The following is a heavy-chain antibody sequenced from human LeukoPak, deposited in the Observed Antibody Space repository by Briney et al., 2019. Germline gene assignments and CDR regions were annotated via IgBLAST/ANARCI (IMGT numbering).Heavy chain of an antibody. V-gene: IGHV3-7*01. D-gene: IGHD2-2*01. CDR2: IKQDGSEK. CDR1: GFTFNSYW. Sequence: GGSLRLSCVASGFTFNSYWMSWVRQAPGKGLEWVANIKQDGSEKYYVDSVKGRFTISRDNAKNSLYLQMNSLRAEDTAVYYCARLETIGYCSSTSCYWDYYYMDVWGKGTTVTISS. CDR3: ARLETIGYCSSTSCYWDYYYMDV. J-gene: IGHJ6*03.